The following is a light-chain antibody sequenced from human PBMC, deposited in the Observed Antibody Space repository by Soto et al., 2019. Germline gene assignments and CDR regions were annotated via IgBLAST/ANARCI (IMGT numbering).Light chain of an antibody. J-gene: IGKJ2*01. CDR3: QQYNQWPPYT. CDR2: GVS. V-gene: IGKV3-15*01. CDR1: QRLSSN. Sequence: EIVMTQSPASLSVSPGERATLSCRASQRLSSNLAWYQQKPGQAPRLLIYGVSTRATGIPARFSGSGSGTEFTLTISSLQSEDVAVYYCQQYNQWPPYTFGQGTKVDIK.